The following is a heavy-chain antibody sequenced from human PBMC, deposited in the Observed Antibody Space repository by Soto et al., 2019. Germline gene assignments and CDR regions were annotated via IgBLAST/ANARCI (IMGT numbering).Heavy chain of an antibody. CDR1: GYTFTSYG. J-gene: IGHJ5*02. Sequence: QVQLVQSGAEVKKPGASVKVSCKASGYTFTSYGISWVRQAPGQGLEWMGWISAYNGNTNYAQKLQGRVTMTTDTSTSTVYMELRSLRSDDTAVYYCARVGYCSSTSCSRVDNNWFDPWGQGTLVTVSS. D-gene: IGHD2-2*01. CDR2: ISAYNGNT. V-gene: IGHV1-18*01. CDR3: ARVGYCSSTSCSRVDNNWFDP.